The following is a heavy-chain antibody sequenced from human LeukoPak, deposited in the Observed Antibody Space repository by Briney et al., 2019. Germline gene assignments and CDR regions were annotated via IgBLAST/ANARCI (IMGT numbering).Heavy chain of an antibody. CDR1: GYTLTGYY. V-gene: IGHV1-2*02. D-gene: IGHD1-7*01. CDR3: ARDRYNWNYGEC. J-gene: IGHJ4*02. Sequence: ASVKVSCKASGYTLTGYYMHWVRQAPGQGLEWMGWINPNSGGTNYAQKFQGRVTMTRDTSISTAYMELSRLRSDDTAVYYCARDRYNWNYGECWGQGTLVTVSS. CDR2: INPNSGGT.